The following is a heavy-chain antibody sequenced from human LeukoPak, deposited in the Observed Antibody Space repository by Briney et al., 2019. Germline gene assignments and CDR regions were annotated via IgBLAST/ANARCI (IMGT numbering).Heavy chain of an antibody. V-gene: IGHV4-61*02. Sequence: SETLSLTCTVSGGSISSGSYYWSWIRQPAGKGLEWIGRIYTSGSTNYNPSLKSRVTISVDTSKNQFSLKLSSVTAADTAVYYCARTGVRSSTHFDYWGQGTLVTVSS. CDR1: GGSISSGSYY. CDR3: ARTGVRSSTHFDY. CDR2: IYTSGST. J-gene: IGHJ4*02. D-gene: IGHD2-2*01.